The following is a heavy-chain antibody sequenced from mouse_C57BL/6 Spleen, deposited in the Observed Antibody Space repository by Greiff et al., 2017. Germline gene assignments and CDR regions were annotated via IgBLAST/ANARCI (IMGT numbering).Heavy chain of an antibody. V-gene: IGHV1-50*01. CDR3: ARWGKLDGNDRGFDY. CDR2: IDPSDSDT. D-gene: IGHD2-2*01. Sequence: VQLQQPGAELVKPGASVKLSCKASGYTFTSYWMQWVKQRPGQGLEWIGEIDPSDSDTNYKHKFKGKATLTVDTSSSTAYMQLSSLTSEDSAVYYCARWGKLDGNDRGFDYWGQGTTLTVSS. CDR1: GYTFTSYW. J-gene: IGHJ2*01.